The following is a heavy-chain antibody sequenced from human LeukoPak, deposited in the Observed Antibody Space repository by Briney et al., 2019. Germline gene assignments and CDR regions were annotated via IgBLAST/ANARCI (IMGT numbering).Heavy chain of an antibody. CDR2: IKQDGSEK. CDR3: ARYGSYNRSGFGQLVNYYYYYMDV. CDR1: GFTFSSYW. V-gene: IGHV3-7*01. D-gene: IGHD6-13*01. Sequence: GGSLRLSCAASGFTFSSYWMSWVRQAPGKGLEWVANIKQDGSEKYYVDSVKGRFTISRDNAKNSLYLQMNSLRAEDTAVYYCARYGSYNRSGFGQLVNYYYYYMDVWGKGTTVTVSS. J-gene: IGHJ6*03.